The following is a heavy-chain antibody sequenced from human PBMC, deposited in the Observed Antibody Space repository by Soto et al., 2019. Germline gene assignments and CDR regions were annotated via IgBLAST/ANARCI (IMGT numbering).Heavy chain of an antibody. Sequence: ASVKVSCKASGGTFSSYAISWVRQAPGQGLEWMGGITVYNGNTHYAQNLQGRVTMTTDTSTSTAHMELWSLGSDDTAVYYCARSYSYGSYWYFDYWGQGALVTVSS. D-gene: IGHD5-18*01. CDR2: ITVYNGNT. CDR1: GGTFSSYA. CDR3: ARSYSYGSYWYFDY. V-gene: IGHV1-18*01. J-gene: IGHJ4*02.